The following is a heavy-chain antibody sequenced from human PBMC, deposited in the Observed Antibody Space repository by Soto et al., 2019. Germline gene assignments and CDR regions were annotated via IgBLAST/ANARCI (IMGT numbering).Heavy chain of an antibody. Sequence: QVQLQESGPGLVKPSQTLSLTCTVSGGSISSGDYYWSWIRQPPGKGLEWIGYIYYSGSTYYNPSLKSRVTISVDTPKTQFSLKLSSVTAADTAVYYCAREEAAGHYYYGMDVWGQGTTVTVSS. CDR3: AREEAAGHYYYGMDV. D-gene: IGHD6-13*01. CDR1: GGSISSGDYY. CDR2: IYYSGST. J-gene: IGHJ6*02. V-gene: IGHV4-30-4*01.